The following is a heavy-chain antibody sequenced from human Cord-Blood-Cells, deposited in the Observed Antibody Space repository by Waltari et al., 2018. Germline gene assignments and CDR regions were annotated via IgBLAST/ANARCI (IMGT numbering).Heavy chain of an antibody. V-gene: IGHV4-34*01. CDR3: ARGARGTLDY. J-gene: IGHJ4*02. CDR1: GGSFSGYY. CDR2: INHSGST. D-gene: IGHD3-16*01. Sequence: QVQLQQWGAGLLKPSETLSLTCAVYGGSFSGYYWSWIRQPPGKGLEWIGEINHSGSTNYNPSLKIRVTISVDTSKNQFSLKLSSVTAADTAVYYCARGARGTLDYWGQGTLVTVSS.